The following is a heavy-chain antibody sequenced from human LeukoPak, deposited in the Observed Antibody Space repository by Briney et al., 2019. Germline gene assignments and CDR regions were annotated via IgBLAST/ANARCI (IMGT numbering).Heavy chain of an antibody. CDR1: GFTFSSYE. Sequence: GGSLRLSCAASGFTFSSYEMNWVRQAPGKGLEWVSYISSSGSTIYYADSVKGRFTISRDNAKNSVYLQMNSLRADDTAVYYCARLSYDSGTHYTCYEYWGQGTLVTVSS. CDR2: ISSSGSTI. J-gene: IGHJ4*02. CDR3: ARLSYDSGTHYTCYEY. V-gene: IGHV3-48*03. D-gene: IGHD3-10*01.